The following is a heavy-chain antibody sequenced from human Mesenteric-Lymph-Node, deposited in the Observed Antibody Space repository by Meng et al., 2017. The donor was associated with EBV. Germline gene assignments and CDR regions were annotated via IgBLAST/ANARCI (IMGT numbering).Heavy chain of an antibody. D-gene: IGHD3-16*02. J-gene: IGHJ5*02. Sequence: EVQLVGSGGGLVQPGGSLRLSCGVSGFTSSNYWMHWVHQAPGKGLVWVSRINSDGSTTNYADSVKGRFTISRDNAKNTVYLQMNSLRTEDTAIYYCARDRSLSTRNWFDPWGQGTLVTVSS. CDR3: ARDRSLSTRNWFDP. V-gene: IGHV3-74*01. CDR1: GFTSSNYW. CDR2: INSDGSTT.